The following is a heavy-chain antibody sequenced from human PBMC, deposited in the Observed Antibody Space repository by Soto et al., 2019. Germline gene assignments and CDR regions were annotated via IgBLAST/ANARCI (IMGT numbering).Heavy chain of an antibody. Sequence: EVQLVESGGGLVQPGGSLRLSCAASGFTFSSYDMNWVRQAPGKGLEWVSYISSSGTTIYYADSVKGRFTISRDNAKNSLYLQMNSLRAEDTAVYYCARVGYHYDSSGDWGQGTLVTVCS. V-gene: IGHV3-48*03. CDR2: ISSSGTTI. CDR3: ARVGYHYDSSGD. CDR1: GFTFSSYD. D-gene: IGHD3-22*01. J-gene: IGHJ4*02.